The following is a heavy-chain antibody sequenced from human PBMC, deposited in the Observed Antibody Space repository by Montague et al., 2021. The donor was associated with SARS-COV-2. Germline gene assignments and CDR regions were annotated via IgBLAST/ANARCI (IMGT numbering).Heavy chain of an antibody. CDR3: ARVDSSGWYGYYYYGMDV. CDR1: GGSISSSNW. V-gene: IGHV4-4*02. CDR2: IYHSGST. J-gene: IGHJ6*02. Sequence: SETLSLTCAVSGGSISSSNWWSWVRQPPGKGLEWIGEIYHSGSTNYNPSLKSRVTISVDKSKNQFSLKLSSVTAADTAVYHCARVDSSGWYGYYYYGMDVRGQGTTVTVSS. D-gene: IGHD6-19*01.